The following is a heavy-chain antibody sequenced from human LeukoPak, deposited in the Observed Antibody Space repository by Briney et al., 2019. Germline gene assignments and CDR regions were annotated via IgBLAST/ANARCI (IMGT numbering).Heavy chain of an antibody. CDR3: ARHPYYYDPPDY. J-gene: IGHJ4*02. Sequence: SETLSLTCAVYGGSFSGYYWSWIRQPPGKGLEWIGSIYYSGSTYYNPSLKSRVTISVDTSKNQFSLKLSSVTAADTAVYYCARHPYYYDPPDYWGQGTLVTVSS. V-gene: IGHV4-34*01. D-gene: IGHD3-22*01. CDR1: GGSFSGYY. CDR2: IYYSGST.